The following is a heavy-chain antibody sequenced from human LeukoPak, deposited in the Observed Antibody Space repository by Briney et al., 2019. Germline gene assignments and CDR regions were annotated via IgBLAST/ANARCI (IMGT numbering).Heavy chain of an antibody. CDR3: SRDTDNYDGSGYLFDY. CDR1: GYTFTPYG. J-gene: IGHJ4*02. D-gene: IGHD3-22*01. Sequence: GASVKVSCKASGYTFTPYGISWVRQAPGQGLEWMGWISTYNGDTNYAQKLQGRITMTTDASTSTAYMELRSLRSDDTAVYYCSRDTDNYDGSGYLFDYWGQGTLVTVSS. CDR2: ISTYNGDT. V-gene: IGHV1-18*01.